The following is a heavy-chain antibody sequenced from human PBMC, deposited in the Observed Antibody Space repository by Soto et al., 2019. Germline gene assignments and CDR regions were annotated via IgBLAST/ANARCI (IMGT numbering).Heavy chain of an antibody. CDR3: AREVTIFGGGMDV. CDR2: IHYSGSA. J-gene: IGHJ6*02. V-gene: IGHV4-31*03. CDR1: GGSISSDGYY. Sequence: PXETLSLTCTVSGGSISSDGYYWSWIRQHPGKGLEWIGYIHYSGSASYTPSLKSRVIISVDTSKNQFSLKLSSVTAADTAVYYCAREVTIFGGGMDVWGQGTTVTVSS. D-gene: IGHD3-3*01.